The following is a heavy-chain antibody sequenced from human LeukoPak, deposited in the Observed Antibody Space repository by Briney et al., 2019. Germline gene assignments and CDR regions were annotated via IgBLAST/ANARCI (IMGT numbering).Heavy chain of an antibody. D-gene: IGHD7-27*01. CDR2: INPNSGGT. V-gene: IGHV1-2*06. CDR1: GYTFTGYY. J-gene: IGHJ4*02. Sequence: ASVKVSCKASGYTFTGYYMHWVRQAPGQGLEWMGRINPNSGGTNCAQKFQGRVTMTRDTSISTVYMELSRLRSDDTAVYYCARDLSSTSNWELDYWGQGTLVTVSS. CDR3: ARDLSSTSNWELDY.